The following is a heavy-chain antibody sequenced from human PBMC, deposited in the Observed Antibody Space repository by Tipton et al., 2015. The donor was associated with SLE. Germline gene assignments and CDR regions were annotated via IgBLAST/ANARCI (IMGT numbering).Heavy chain of an antibody. CDR1: GFSFSNYG. CDR2: IWYDDINR. D-gene: IGHD2-15*01. V-gene: IGHV3-33*01. Sequence: SLRLSCETSGFSFSNYGMHWVRQAPGKGLEWVAVIWYDDINRYYADSVKGRFTISRDNSKNIVYMEMSSLRVEDTAIYYCARDVREFCTGGGCYSWGHWGQGSLVTVSS. CDR3: ARDVREFCTGGGCYSWGH. J-gene: IGHJ4*02.